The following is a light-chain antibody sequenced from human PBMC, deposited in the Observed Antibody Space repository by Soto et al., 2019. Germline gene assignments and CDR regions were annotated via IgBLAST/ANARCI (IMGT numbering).Light chain of an antibody. CDR1: SSDIGRYDL. Sequence: QSALAQPASVSGSPGQSIIISCSGTSSDIGRYDLVSWYQQYPGKAPRLLIYEVVKRPSGVSNRFSGSKSGNTASLTISGLQADDEADYYCSSFTSSSTWVFGGGTQLTVL. V-gene: IGLV2-14*02. J-gene: IGLJ3*02. CDR3: SSFTSSSTWV. CDR2: EVV.